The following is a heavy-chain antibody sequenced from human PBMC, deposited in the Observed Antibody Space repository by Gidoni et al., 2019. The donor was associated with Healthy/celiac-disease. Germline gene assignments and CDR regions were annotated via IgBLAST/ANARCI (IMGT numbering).Heavy chain of an antibody. Sequence: FRSYAIHWVRQAPGKGLEWGAGISYDGSNKYYAASVKGRFTISRDNSKNTLYLQLNSLSAEDTAVYYCARVDTVTTARSIDYWGQGTLVTVSS. J-gene: IGHJ4*02. CDR2: ISYDGSNK. CDR1: FRSYA. CDR3: ARVDTVTTARSIDY. V-gene: IGHV3-30-3*01. D-gene: IGHD4-17*01.